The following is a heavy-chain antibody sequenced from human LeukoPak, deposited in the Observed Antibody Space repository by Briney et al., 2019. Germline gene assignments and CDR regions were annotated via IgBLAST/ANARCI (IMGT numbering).Heavy chain of an antibody. Sequence: ASVKVSCKASGYTFTTYGISWVRQAPGQGLEWMGWISAYDGSTNYAQKIRGRVTMTTDVSKNTVYMELRSLRFDDTAVYYCARGGRDGMDVWGQGTTVTVSS. CDR3: ARGGRDGMDV. V-gene: IGHV1-18*01. D-gene: IGHD3-10*01. J-gene: IGHJ6*02. CDR1: GYTFTTYG. CDR2: ISAYDGST.